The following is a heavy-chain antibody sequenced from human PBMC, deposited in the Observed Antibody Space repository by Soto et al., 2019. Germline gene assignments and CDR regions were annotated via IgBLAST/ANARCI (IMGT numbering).Heavy chain of an antibody. J-gene: IGHJ3*02. V-gene: IGHV4-59*01. CDR2: IYYSGST. Sequence: PSETLSLTCTVSGGSISSYYWSWIRQPPGKGLEWIGYIYYSGSTNYNPSLKSRVTISVDTSKNQFSLKLSSVTAADTAVYYCASNTAIHHDPLAIWGQGTMVTVSS. D-gene: IGHD5-18*01. CDR3: ASNTAIHHDPLAI. CDR1: GGSISSYY.